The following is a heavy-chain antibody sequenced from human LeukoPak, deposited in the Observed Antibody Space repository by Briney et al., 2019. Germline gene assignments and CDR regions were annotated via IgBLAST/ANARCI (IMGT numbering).Heavy chain of an antibody. J-gene: IGHJ2*01. D-gene: IGHD2-2*01. CDR1: GGSIRSSY. CDR3: ATYRTSFIYWYFDL. Sequence: SETLSLTCTVSGGSIRSSYWSWIRQPPGKGLEWIGYISYTGSTNYNPSLKSRVSLSVDTSKNQFSLELSSVTAADTAVYYCATYRTSFIYWYFDLWGRGTLVTVSS. V-gene: IGHV4-59*01. CDR2: ISYTGST.